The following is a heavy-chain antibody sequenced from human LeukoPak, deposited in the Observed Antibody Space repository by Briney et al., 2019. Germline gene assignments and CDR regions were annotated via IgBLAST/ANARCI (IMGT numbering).Heavy chain of an antibody. J-gene: IGHJ4*02. CDR3: ARAELRYFDWLPN. CDR2: IYSGGST. V-gene: IGHV3-66*01. Sequence: GGSLRLSCAASGFTVSSNYMSWVRQAPGKGLEWVSVIYSGGSTYYADSVKGRFTIFRDNSKNTLYLQMNSLRAEDTAVYYCARAELRYFDWLPNWGQGTLVTVSS. CDR1: GFTVSSNY. D-gene: IGHD3-9*01.